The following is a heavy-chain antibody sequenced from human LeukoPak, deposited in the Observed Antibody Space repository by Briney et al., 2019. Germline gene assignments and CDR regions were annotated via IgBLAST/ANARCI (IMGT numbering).Heavy chain of an antibody. D-gene: IGHD5-18*01. Sequence: PGGSLRLSRAASGFTFDDYAMHWVRQAPGKGLERVSGISWNSGSIGYADSVKGRFTISRDNAKNSLYLQMNSLRAEDTALYYCAKDGGGYSYGYFDYWGQGTLVTVSS. CDR3: AKDGGGYSYGYFDY. CDR1: GFTFDDYA. V-gene: IGHV3-9*01. CDR2: ISWNSGSI. J-gene: IGHJ4*02.